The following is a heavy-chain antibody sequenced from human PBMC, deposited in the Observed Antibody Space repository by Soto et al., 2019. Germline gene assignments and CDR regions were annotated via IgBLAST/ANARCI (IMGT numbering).Heavy chain of an antibody. V-gene: IGHV3-21*01. CDR1: GFTFSIYS. CDR2: ISSSSSYI. D-gene: IGHD3-10*01. J-gene: IGHJ4*02. CDR3: ARDPQGVKDY. Sequence: SLRRACAASGFTFSIYSMNWVRQAPWKGLEWVSSISSSSSYIYYADSVKGRFSISRDNAKNSLYLQMNSLRAEDTAVYYCARDPQGVKDYWGQGTLVTVYS.